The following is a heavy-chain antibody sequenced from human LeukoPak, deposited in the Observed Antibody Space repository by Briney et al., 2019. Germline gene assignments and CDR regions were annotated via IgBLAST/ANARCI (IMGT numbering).Heavy chain of an antibody. D-gene: IGHD3-22*01. CDR3: AKDRSSGYYYSFDY. J-gene: IGHJ4*02. V-gene: IGHV3-43*02. Sequence: GWSLRLSCAASGFTFDDYAMHWVRQAPGKGLESVSLISGDGGSTYYADSVKGRFTISRANSKNSMYLQMNSLRTESTALYSFAKDRSSGYYYSFDYWGQGTLVTVSS. CDR2: ISGDGGST. CDR1: GFTFDDYA.